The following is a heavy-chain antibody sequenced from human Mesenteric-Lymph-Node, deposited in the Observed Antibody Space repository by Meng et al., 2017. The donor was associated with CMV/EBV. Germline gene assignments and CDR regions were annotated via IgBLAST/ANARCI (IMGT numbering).Heavy chain of an antibody. Sequence: GESLKISCAASGFTFSSYSMNWVRQAPGKGLEWVSSICGSSTYIYYADSVKGRFTISRDSVKESLLLQMNSLRAEDTGVYYCARDHRVDTARGDSMVIWGQGTTVTVSS. CDR1: GFTFSSYS. J-gene: IGHJ6*02. CDR2: ICGSSTYI. D-gene: IGHD5-18*01. V-gene: IGHV3-21*01. CDR3: ARDHRVDTARGDSMVI.